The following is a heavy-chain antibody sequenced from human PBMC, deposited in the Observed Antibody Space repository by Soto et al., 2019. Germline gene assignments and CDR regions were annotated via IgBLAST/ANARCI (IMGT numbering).Heavy chain of an antibody. D-gene: IGHD5-12*01. J-gene: IGHJ3*02. CDR2: INPSGGST. CDR1: GYPFTSYY. CDR3: AREHPYFLSLANAGAALDI. Sequence: ASLKVSCKAPGYPFTSYYIHWVRQAPGQGLEWMGIINPSGGSTSYAQKFQGRVTMTRDTSTRTVYMELSSLRSEDTAVYYCAREHPYFLSLANAGAALDISRQGTMVTVS. V-gene: IGHV1-46*03.